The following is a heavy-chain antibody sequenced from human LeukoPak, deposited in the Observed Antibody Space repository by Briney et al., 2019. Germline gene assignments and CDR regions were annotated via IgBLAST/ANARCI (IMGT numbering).Heavy chain of an antibody. CDR2: IKQDGSEK. D-gene: IGHD3-22*01. CDR1: GFTFSSYW. Sequence: GGSLRLSCAASGFTFSSYWMSWVRQAPGKGLEWVANIKQDGSEKYYVDSVKGRFTISRDNAKNTLYLQMNSLRAEDTAVYYCAKDSPPSYYYDSSGYYRGLDFDYWGQGTLVTVSS. J-gene: IGHJ4*02. V-gene: IGHV3-7*03. CDR3: AKDSPPSYYYDSSGYYRGLDFDY.